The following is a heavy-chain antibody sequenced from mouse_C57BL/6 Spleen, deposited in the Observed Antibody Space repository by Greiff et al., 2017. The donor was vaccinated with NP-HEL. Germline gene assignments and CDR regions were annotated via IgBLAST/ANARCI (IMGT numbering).Heavy chain of an antibody. D-gene: IGHD1-1*01. CDR2: ISSGSSTI. CDR3: ARRTVWAMDY. Sequence: EVKLVESGGGLVKPGGSLKLSCAASGFTFSDYGMHWVRQAPEKGLEWVAYISSGSSTIYYADTVKGRFTISRDNAKNTLFLQMTSLRSEDTAMYYCARRTVWAMDYWGQGTSVTVSS. J-gene: IGHJ4*01. CDR1: GFTFSDYG. V-gene: IGHV5-17*01.